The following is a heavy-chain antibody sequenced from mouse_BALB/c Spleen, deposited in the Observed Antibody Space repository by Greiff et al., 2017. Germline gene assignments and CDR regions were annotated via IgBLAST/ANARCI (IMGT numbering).Heavy chain of an antibody. CDR3: ERPLRIETYDGAMDY. CDR2: INPGSGGT. D-gene: IGHD2-3*01. V-gene: IGHV1-54*01. CDR1: GFAFTNYF. Sequence: VQLQQSGAELVRPGTSVKVSCKASGFAFTNYFIQWVKQRPGQGLEWIGVINPGSGGTNYNEKFKGKAKLTADKSSSTAYMQLSSMTSDDSAVYFCERPLRIETYDGAMDYWGQGTSVTVSS. J-gene: IGHJ4*01.